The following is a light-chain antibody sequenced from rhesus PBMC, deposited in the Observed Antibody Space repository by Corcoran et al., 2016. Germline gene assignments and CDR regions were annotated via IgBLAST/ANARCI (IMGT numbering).Light chain of an antibody. CDR3: QQYDTWNT. J-gene: IGKJ4*01. CDR1: QSVSTS. CDR2: DSS. V-gene: IGKV3S9*01. Sequence: EIVMTQSPATLSLPPGERATLSCRASQSVSTSVAWYQQSPPQAPRLPIYDSSSRATGIPDRFSGSGSGTDFTLIISSLEPEDIGIYFCQQYDTWNTFGGGTKVELK.